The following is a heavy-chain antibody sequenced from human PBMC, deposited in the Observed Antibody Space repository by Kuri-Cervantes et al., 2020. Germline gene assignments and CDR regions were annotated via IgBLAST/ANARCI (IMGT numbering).Heavy chain of an antibody. V-gene: IGHV4-39*07. CDR2: TYYSGST. Sequence: GSLRLSCTVSGGSISSSSYYWGWIRQPPGKGLEWIGSTYYSGSTYYNPSLKSRVTISVDTSKNQFSLKLSSVTAADTAVYYCAKDLRSSSWYDYYYYYGMDVWGQGTTVTVSS. D-gene: IGHD6-13*01. CDR1: GGSISSSSYY. CDR3: AKDLRSSSWYDYYYYYGMDV. J-gene: IGHJ6*02.